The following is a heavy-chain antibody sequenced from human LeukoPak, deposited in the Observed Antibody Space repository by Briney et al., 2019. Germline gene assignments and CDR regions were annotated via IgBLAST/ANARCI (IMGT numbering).Heavy chain of an antibody. CDR2: IIPIFGTA. J-gene: IGHJ6*02. D-gene: IGHD4-17*01. CDR1: GGTFSSYA. CDR3: ARYGDYYYYGMDV. V-gene: IGHV1-69*13. Sequence: ASVKVSCKASGGTFSSYAISWVRQAPGQGLEWMGGIIPIFGTANYAQKFQGRVTITADESTSTAYMELSSLRSEDTAVYYCARYGDYYYYGMDVWGQGTTVTVSS.